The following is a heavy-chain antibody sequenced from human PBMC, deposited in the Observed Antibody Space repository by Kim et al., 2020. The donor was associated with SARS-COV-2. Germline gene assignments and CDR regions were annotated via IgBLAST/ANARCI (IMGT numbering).Heavy chain of an antibody. V-gene: IGHV1-69*13. Sequence: SVKVSCKASGGTFSSYAISWVRQAPGQGLEWMGGIIPIFGTANYAQKFQGRVTITADESTSTAYMELSSLRSEDTAVYYCARDKRRSYYDSSGPYDAFDIWGQGTMVTVSS. J-gene: IGHJ3*02. CDR1: GGTFSSYA. D-gene: IGHD3-22*01. CDR2: IIPIFGTA. CDR3: ARDKRRSYYDSSGPYDAFDI.